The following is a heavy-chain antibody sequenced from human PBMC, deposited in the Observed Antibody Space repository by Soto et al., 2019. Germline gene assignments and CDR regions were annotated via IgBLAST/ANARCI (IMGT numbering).Heavy chain of an antibody. CDR2: INHSGST. V-gene: IGHV4-34*01. J-gene: IGHJ5*02. Sequence: PSETLSLTCAVYGGSFSGYYWSWIRQPPGKGLEWIGEINHSGSTNYNPSLKSRVTISVDTSKNQFSLKLSSVTAADTAVYYCARNVDGWNWFDPWGQGTLVTVSS. CDR3: ARNVDGWNWFDP. D-gene: IGHD4-17*01. CDR1: GGSFSGYY.